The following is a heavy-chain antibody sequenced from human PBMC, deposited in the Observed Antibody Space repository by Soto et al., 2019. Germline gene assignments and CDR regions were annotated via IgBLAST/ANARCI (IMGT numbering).Heavy chain of an antibody. V-gene: IGHV4-39*01. J-gene: IGHJ6*02. Sequence: QLQLQESGPGLVKPSETLSLTCTVSGGSISSSSYYWGWIRQPPGKGLEWIGSIYYSGSTYYNPSLKSRVTIAVDTSKNQFSLKLSSVTAADTAVYYCARHHSSGWYGHYYYYYGMDVWGQGTTVTVSS. D-gene: IGHD6-19*01. CDR2: IYYSGST. CDR3: ARHHSSGWYGHYYYYYGMDV. CDR1: GGSISSSSYY.